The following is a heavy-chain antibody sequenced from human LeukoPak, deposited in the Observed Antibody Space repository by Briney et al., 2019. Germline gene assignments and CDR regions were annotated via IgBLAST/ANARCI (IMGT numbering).Heavy chain of an antibody. J-gene: IGHJ4*02. CDR1: GFTFSSYA. D-gene: IGHD6-13*01. CDR2: ISGSGGST. V-gene: IGHV3-23*01. CDR3: AKRIAPPFYYFDY. Sequence: GGSLRLSCAASGFTFSSYAMSWVRQAPGKGLEWVSAISGSGGSTYYADSVKGRFTISRDNSKNTLYLQMNSLRAEDTAVYYCAKRIAPPFYYFDYWGQEPLVTVSP.